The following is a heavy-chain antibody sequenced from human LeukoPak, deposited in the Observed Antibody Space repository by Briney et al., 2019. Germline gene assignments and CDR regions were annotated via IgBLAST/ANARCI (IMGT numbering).Heavy chain of an antibody. Sequence: PSETLSLTCTVSGGSISSYYWSWIRQPAGKGLEWIGRIYTSGSTNYNPSLKSRVTMSVDTAKNQLSLKLSSVTAADTAVYYCARDRIAVAGTVLYYYYYYMDVWGKGTTVTVSS. J-gene: IGHJ6*03. D-gene: IGHD6-19*01. CDR3: ARDRIAVAGTVLYYYYYYMDV. CDR2: IYTSGST. CDR1: GGSISSYY. V-gene: IGHV4-4*07.